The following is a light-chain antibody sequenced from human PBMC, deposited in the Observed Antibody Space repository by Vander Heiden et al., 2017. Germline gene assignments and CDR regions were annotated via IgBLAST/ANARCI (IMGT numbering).Light chain of an antibody. V-gene: IGKV1-39*01. CDR2: AAS. J-gene: IGKJ3*01. CDR3: QQRYCTPLT. Sequence: DIQMTQSPSSLSASVADRVTITCRASQSISSYLNWYQQKPGKAPKLLIYAASSLQSGVPSRFSGTGSGTDFTLTISSLQPEDFAIYYCQQRYCTPLTFGPGTKVHIK. CDR1: QSISSY.